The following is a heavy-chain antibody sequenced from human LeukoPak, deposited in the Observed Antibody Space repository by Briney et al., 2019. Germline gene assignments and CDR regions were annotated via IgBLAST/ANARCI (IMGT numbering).Heavy chain of an antibody. CDR1: GYSFTSYW. CDR3: ARRDYGSLYYYYGMDV. CDR2: IYPGDSDT. J-gene: IGHJ6*04. V-gene: IGHV5-51*01. Sequence: GSLKISCKGSGYSFTSYWIGWVRQMPGKGLEWMGIIYPGDSDTRYSPSFQGQVTISADKSLSTAYLQWSSLKASDTAMYYCARRDYGSLYYYYGMDVWGKGTTVTVSS. D-gene: IGHD3-16*01.